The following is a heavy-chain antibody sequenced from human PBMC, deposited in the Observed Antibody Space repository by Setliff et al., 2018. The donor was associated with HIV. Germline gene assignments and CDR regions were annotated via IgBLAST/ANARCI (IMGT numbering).Heavy chain of an antibody. Sequence: LSLTCTVSGDSISSGSYFWIWIRQPAGKGLEWIGHISTTGSTNYNPSLKSRVIMSVDASRNQFSLKLSSVTAADTAVYYCARGHDNKYYYFYYMDVWGKGTTVTVSS. J-gene: IGHJ6*03. V-gene: IGHV4-61*09. CDR2: ISTTGST. D-gene: IGHD3-9*01. CDR3: ARGHDNKYYYFYYMDV. CDR1: GDSISSGSYF.